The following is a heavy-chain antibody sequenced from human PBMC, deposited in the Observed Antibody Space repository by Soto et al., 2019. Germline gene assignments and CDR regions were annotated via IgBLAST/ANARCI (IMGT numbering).Heavy chain of an antibody. J-gene: IGHJ4*02. CDR2: IGGYKGNT. V-gene: IGHV1-18*01. Sequence: QVQLVQSGAEVREPGASVKVSCKASGYTFTNYGVSWVRQARGQGLEWMGWIGGYKGNTNYAQQLQGRVTLTPDTSTSTAYMDLMTLISDGPALDDCAPHSLDTCIPSGYWGEGAPVTVSS. D-gene: IGHD5-18*01. CDR1: GYTFTNYG. CDR3: APHSLDTCIPSGY.